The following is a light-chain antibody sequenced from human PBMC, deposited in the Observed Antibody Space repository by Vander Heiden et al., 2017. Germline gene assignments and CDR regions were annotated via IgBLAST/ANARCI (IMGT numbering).Light chain of an antibody. Sequence: DIVMTQSPLSLPVTPVEPASISCKSSQSLMNSNGYNYVDWYLQKTGQSPQLLIYLGYRRASGVPDRFSGSGSGTDFTLKISRVEAEDVGVYYCRQAIQTPHTFGGGTKVEIK. V-gene: IGKV2-28*01. CDR3: RQAIQTPHT. CDR1: QSLMNSNGYNY. J-gene: IGKJ4*01. CDR2: LGY.